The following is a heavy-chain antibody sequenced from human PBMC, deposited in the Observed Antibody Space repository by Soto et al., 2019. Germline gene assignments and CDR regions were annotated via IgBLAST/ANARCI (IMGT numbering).Heavy chain of an antibody. V-gene: IGHV4-39*07. D-gene: IGHD2-15*01. CDR1: GGSISSSSYY. CDR2: IYYSGST. CDR3: ARDRGSGGDFDY. J-gene: IGHJ4*02. Sequence: SETLSLTCTVSGGSISSSSYYWDWIRQPPGKGLEWIGSIYYSGSTYYNPSLKSRVTISVDTSKNQFSLKLSSVTAADTAVYYCARDRGSGGDFDYWGQGTLVTVSS.